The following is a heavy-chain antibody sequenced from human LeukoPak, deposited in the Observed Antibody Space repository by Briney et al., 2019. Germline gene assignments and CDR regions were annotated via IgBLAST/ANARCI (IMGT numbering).Heavy chain of an antibody. CDR3: ARVRYCSSTSCP. CDR1: GGSFSGYY. D-gene: IGHD2-2*01. V-gene: IGHV4-34*01. J-gene: IGHJ5*02. Sequence: SETLSLTCAVYGGSFSGYYWSWIRQPPGEGLEWIGEINHSGSTNYNPSLKSRVTISVDTSKNQFSLKLSSVTAADTAVYYCARVRYCSSTSCPWGQGTLVTVSS. CDR2: INHSGST.